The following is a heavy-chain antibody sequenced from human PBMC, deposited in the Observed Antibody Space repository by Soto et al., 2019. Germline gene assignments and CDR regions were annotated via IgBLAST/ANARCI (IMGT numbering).Heavy chain of an antibody. CDR3: ARAVYSSSWYGFIYYYYGMDV. V-gene: IGHV6-1*01. D-gene: IGHD6-13*01. J-gene: IGHJ6*02. CDR2: TYYRSKWYN. Sequence: PSQALSLTCSISWDSVSSNSAAWNCIRQSPSRGLEWLGRTYYRSKWYNDYAVSVKSRITINPDTSKNQFSLQLNSVTPEDTAVYYCARAVYSSSWYGFIYYYYGMDVWGQGTTVTVSS. CDR1: WDSVSSNSAA.